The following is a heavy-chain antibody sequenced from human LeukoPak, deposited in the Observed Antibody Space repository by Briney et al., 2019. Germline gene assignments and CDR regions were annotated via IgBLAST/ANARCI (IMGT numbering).Heavy chain of an antibody. Sequence: SETLSLTCAVSGYSITSGYYWGWIRHPPGQGLEWIGSIYHSGSTYYNSSLRSRVTISVDTSKSQFSLKLSSVTAADTDVYYCARTHMDTALVRIKWLDPWGQGTLVTVSS. CDR3: ARTHMDTALVRIKWLDP. J-gene: IGHJ5*02. CDR2: IYHSGST. V-gene: IGHV4-38-2*01. D-gene: IGHD5-18*01. CDR1: GYSITSGYY.